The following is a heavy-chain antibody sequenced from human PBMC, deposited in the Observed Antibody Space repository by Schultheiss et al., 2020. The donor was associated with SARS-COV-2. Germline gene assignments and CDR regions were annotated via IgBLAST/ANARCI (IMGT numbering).Heavy chain of an antibody. CDR3: ARDGPVRYCSGGSCYSQLEDYYYGMDV. CDR2: IRGSGSNT. Sequence: GGSLRLSCAASGFTFSSHAMSWVRQAPGKGLEWVSHIRGSGSNTYYAGSVKGRFTISRDNSQNTLYLQMNSLRAEDTAVYYCARDGPVRYCSGGSCYSQLEDYYYGMDVWGQGTTVTVSS. CDR1: GFTFSSHA. V-gene: IGHV3-23*01. D-gene: IGHD2-15*01. J-gene: IGHJ6*02.